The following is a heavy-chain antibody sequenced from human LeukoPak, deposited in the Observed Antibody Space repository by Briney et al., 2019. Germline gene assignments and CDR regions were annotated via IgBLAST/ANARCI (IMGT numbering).Heavy chain of an antibody. V-gene: IGHV4-30-2*01. CDR3: AGVQRVALWFGETANYYFDY. CDR1: GGSISSGGYS. Sequence: SETLSLTCAVSGGSISSGGYSWSWIRQPPGKGLEWIGYIYHSGSTYYNPSLKSRVTISVDRSKNQFSLKLSSVTAADTAVYYCAGVQRVALWFGETANYYFDYWGQGTLVTVSS. D-gene: IGHD3-10*01. J-gene: IGHJ4*02. CDR2: IYHSGST.